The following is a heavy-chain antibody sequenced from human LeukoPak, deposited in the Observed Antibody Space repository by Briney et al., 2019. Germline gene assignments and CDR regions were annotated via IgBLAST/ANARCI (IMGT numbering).Heavy chain of an antibody. CDR3: ARPLWFGESPFDY. D-gene: IGHD3-10*01. CDR1: GGSIRSSYYY. CDR2: IYDSGST. Sequence: SETLSLTCTVSGGSIRSSYYYWGWIRQPPGKGLEWIGSIYDSGSTYYNPSLKSRVTISVDTSKNQFSLKLNSVTAADTAVYYCARPLWFGESPFDYWGQGTLVTVSS. V-gene: IGHV4-39*01. J-gene: IGHJ4*02.